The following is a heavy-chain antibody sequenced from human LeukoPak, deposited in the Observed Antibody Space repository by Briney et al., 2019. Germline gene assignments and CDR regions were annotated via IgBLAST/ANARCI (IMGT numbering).Heavy chain of an antibody. V-gene: IGHV1-18*01. CDR3: ARGIAAAGTAGVWAPYDY. CDR1: GYTFTSYG. D-gene: IGHD6-13*01. Sequence: GASVKVSCKASGYTFTSYGISWVRQAPGQGLEWMGWISAYNGNTNYAQKLQGRVTMTTDTSTSTAYMELRSLRSDDTAVYYCARGIAAAGTAGVWAPYDYWGQGTLVTVSS. CDR2: ISAYNGNT. J-gene: IGHJ4*02.